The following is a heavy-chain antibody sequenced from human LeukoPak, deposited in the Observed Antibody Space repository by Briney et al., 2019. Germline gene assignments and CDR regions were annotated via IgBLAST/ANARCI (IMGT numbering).Heavy chain of an antibody. Sequence: SETLSLTCAVYGGSFSGYYWSWIRQPPGKGLEWIGEINHSGSTNYNPSLKSRVTISVDTSKNQFSLKLSSATAADTAVYYCARGDTAMVDFDYWGQGTLVTVSS. CDR2: INHSGST. V-gene: IGHV4-34*01. D-gene: IGHD5-18*01. CDR1: GGSFSGYY. J-gene: IGHJ4*02. CDR3: ARGDTAMVDFDY.